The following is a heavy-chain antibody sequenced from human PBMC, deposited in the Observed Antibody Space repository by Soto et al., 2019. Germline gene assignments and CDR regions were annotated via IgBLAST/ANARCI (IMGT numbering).Heavy chain of an antibody. J-gene: IGHJ5*02. CDR1: GYKFTSYW. V-gene: IGHV5-51*01. CDR3: ARKDKSGYFNWFDP. Sequence: GESLKISCRTSGYKFTSYWIAWVRRMPGKGLEWMGIIFPSDSDTRYSPSFQGQVTISADRSTSTVFLQWASLKASDTAVYFCARKDKSGYFNWFDPWGQGTLVTVSS. D-gene: IGHD3-22*01. CDR2: IFPSDSDT.